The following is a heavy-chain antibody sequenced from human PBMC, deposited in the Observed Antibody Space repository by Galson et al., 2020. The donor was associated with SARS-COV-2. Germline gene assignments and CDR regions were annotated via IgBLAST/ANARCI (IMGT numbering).Heavy chain of an antibody. D-gene: IGHD6-19*01. CDR2: IHYSRGT. CDR3: ASGGAVAVVRIIDF. Sequence: SATLSLTCTVSGVSISSTSYYWGWTRQPPREGLGWIGNIHYSRGTNYNPSLKSRVTISADTSKNQFSLKLTSVTAADTAFYFCASGGAVAVVRIIDFWGQGTLVTVSS. CDR1: GVSISSTSYY. J-gene: IGHJ4*02. V-gene: IGHV4-39*07.